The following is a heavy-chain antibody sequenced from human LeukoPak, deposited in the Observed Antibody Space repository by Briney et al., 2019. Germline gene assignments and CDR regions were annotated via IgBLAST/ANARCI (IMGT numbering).Heavy chain of an antibody. D-gene: IGHD1-26*01. CDR2: IRYDGSNK. J-gene: IGHJ3*02. CDR1: GFTFIIYG. Sequence: GGSLRLSCAASGFTFIIYGMHWVRQAPGKGLEWVAFIRYDGSNKYYADSVKGRFTISRDNSKNTLYLQMNSLRAEDTAVYYCARGGSYLSAFDIWGQGTMVTVSS. V-gene: IGHV3-30*02. CDR3: ARGGSYLSAFDI.